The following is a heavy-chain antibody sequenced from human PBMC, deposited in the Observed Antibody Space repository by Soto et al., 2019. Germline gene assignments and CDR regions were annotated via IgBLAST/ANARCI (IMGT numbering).Heavy chain of an antibody. Sequence: GASVKVSCKASGYTFTSYGMSWVRQAPGQGLEWMGWINPNSGGTNYAQKFQGWVTMTRDTSISTAYMELSRLRSDDTAVYYCAVAAAGFDYWGQGTLVTVSS. J-gene: IGHJ4*02. D-gene: IGHD6-13*01. V-gene: IGHV1-2*04. CDR3: AVAAAGFDY. CDR1: GYTFTSYG. CDR2: INPNSGGT.